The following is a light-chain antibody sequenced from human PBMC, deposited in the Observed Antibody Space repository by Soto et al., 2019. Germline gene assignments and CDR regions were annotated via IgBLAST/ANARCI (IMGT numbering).Light chain of an antibody. CDR2: DAS. Sequence: IVMTQSPATLSVSPGERATLSCRASQSVGSGLSWYQQKPGQAPRLLIYDASSRATGIPDRFSGGGSGTDFTLTISRLEPEDFAVYYCQQFSSYPLTFGGGTKVDIK. J-gene: IGKJ4*01. CDR3: QQFSSYPLT. V-gene: IGKV3-20*01. CDR1: QSVGSG.